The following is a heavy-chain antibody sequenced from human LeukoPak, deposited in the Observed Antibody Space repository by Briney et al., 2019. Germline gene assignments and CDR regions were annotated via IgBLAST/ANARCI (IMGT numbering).Heavy chain of an antibody. J-gene: IGHJ4*02. CDR3: ATHYGGIDSSGYYYFDY. D-gene: IGHD3-22*01. CDR1: GGSISSSSYY. CDR2: IYYSGST. V-gene: IGHV4-39*01. Sequence: PSETLSLTCTVSGGSISSSSYYWGWIRQPPGKGLEWIGSIYYSGSTYYNPSLKSRVTISVDTSKNQFSLKLSSVTAADTAVYYCATHYGGIDSSGYYYFDYWGQGTLVTVSS.